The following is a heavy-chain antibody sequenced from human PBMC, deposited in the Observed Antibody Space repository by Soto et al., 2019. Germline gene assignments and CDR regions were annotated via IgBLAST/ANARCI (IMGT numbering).Heavy chain of an antibody. J-gene: IGHJ6*02. Sequence: QVQLVESGGGVVQPGRSLRLSCAASGFTFSSYGMHWVRQAPGKGLEWVAVISYDGSNKYYADSVKGRFTISRDNSKNTLYLQMNSLRAEDTAVYYCAKVSDYYGSGSYSYYYYGRDVWGQGTTVTVSS. CDR1: GFTFSSYG. CDR2: ISYDGSNK. D-gene: IGHD3-10*01. CDR3: AKVSDYYGSGSYSYYYYGRDV. V-gene: IGHV3-30*18.